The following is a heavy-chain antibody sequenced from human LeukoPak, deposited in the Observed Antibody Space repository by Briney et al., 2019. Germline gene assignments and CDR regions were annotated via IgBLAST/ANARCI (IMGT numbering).Heavy chain of an antibody. CDR3: ARNAYYYDSSGIDY. Sequence: SETLSLTCTVSGGSVSSGSYYWSWIRQPPGEGLEWIGYIYYSGSTNYNPSLKSRVTISVDTSKNQFSLKLSSVTAADTAVYYCARNAYYYDSSGIDYWGQGTLVTVSS. CDR1: GGSVSSGSYY. D-gene: IGHD3-22*01. J-gene: IGHJ4*02. CDR2: IYYSGST. V-gene: IGHV4-61*01.